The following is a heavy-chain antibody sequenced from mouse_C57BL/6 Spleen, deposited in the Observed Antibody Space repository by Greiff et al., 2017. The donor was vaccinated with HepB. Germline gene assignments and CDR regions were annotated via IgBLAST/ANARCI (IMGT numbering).Heavy chain of an antibody. CDR3: ARGGYYGSYWYFDV. D-gene: IGHD1-1*01. J-gene: IGHJ1*03. CDR2: FDPNSGGT. V-gene: IGHV1-72*01. CDR1: GYTFTSYW. Sequence: QVQLQQPGAELVKPGASVKLSCKASGYTFTSYWMHWVKQRPGRGLEWIGRFDPNSGGTKYNEKFKSKATLTVDKPSSTAYMQLSSLTSEDSAVYYSARGGYYGSYWYFDVWGTGTTVTVSS.